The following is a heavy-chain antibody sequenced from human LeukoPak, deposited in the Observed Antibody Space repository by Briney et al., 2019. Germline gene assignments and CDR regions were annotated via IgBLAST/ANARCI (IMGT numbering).Heavy chain of an antibody. Sequence: PGRSLRLSCAASTFTFSSYGMHWVRQAPGKGLEWVAIIWYDGSNRYYADSVKGRFTISRDNSKNTLYLQINSLRAEDTAVYYCARDRGSGSYEGYYFDYWGQGTLVTVSS. J-gene: IGHJ4*02. D-gene: IGHD3-10*01. V-gene: IGHV3-33*01. CDR3: ARDRGSGSYEGYYFDY. CDR2: IWYDGSNR. CDR1: TFTFSSYG.